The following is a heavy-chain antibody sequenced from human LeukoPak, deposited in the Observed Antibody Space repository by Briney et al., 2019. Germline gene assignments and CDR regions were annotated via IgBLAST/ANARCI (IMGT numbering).Heavy chain of an antibody. CDR2: IYTSGST. J-gene: IGHJ3*02. V-gene: IGHV4-4*07. CDR1: GGSISSYY. Sequence: SETLSLTCTVSGGSISSYYWSWIRQPAGKGLEWIGRIYTSGSTNYNPSLKSRVTMSVDTSKNQFSLKLSSVTAAGTAVYYCARDSFSSGWSAFDIWGQGTMVTVSS. CDR3: ARDSFSSGWSAFDI. D-gene: IGHD6-19*01.